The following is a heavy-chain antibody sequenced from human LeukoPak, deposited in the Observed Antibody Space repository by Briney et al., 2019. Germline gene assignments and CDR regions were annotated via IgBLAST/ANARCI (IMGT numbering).Heavy chain of an antibody. CDR1: GGSISSNNW. J-gene: IGHJ5*02. CDR3: AREGPGEGWFDP. Sequence: PSGTLSLTCAVSGGSISSNNWWGWVRQPPGKGLEWIGEIYHSGSPNYNPSLKSRVTISVDKSRNHFSLNLSSVTAADTAVYYCAREGPGEGWFDPWGQGTLVTVSS. CDR2: IYHSGSP. D-gene: IGHD3-10*01. V-gene: IGHV4-4*02.